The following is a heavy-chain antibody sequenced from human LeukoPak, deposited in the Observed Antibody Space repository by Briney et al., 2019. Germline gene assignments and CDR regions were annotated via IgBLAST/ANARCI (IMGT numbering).Heavy chain of an antibody. CDR3: ARDCSSTSCYTFGFDY. V-gene: IGHV4-38-2*02. CDR2: IYHSGST. J-gene: IGHJ4*02. D-gene: IGHD2-2*02. CDR1: GYSISSGYY. Sequence: SETLSLTCTVSGYSISSGYYWGWIRQPPGKGLEWIGSIYHSGSTYYNPSLKSRVTISVDTSNNQFSLKLSSVTAADTAVYYCARDCSSTSCYTFGFDYWGQGTLVTVPS.